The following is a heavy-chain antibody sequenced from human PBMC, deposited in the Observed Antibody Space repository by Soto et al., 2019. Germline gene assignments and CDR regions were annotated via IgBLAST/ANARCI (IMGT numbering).Heavy chain of an antibody. V-gene: IGHV3-53*04. CDR1: GFTVSSNY. D-gene: IGHD4-17*01. J-gene: IGHJ4*02. CDR3: ARDFRPPYGVRYFDY. Sequence: EVQLVESGGGLVQPGGSLRLSCAASGFTVSSNYMSWVHQAPGKGLEWVSVIYSGGSTYYADSVKGRFTISRHNSKNTLYLLMNSLRAEDTAVYYCARDFRPPYGVRYFDYWGQGTLVTVYS. CDR2: IYSGGST.